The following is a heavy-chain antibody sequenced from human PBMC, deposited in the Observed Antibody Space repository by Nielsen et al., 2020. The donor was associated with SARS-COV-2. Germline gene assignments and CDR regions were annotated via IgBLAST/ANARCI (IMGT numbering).Heavy chain of an antibody. CDR1: GGSISSSSYY. CDR3: ARDRHGIEYSSSPFSRWYFDY. D-gene: IGHD6-6*01. Sequence: SETLSLTCTVSGGSISSSSYYWGWIRQPPGKGLEWIGSIYYSGSTNYNPSLKSRVTISVDTSKNQFSLKLSSVTAADTAVYYCARDRHGIEYSSSPFSRWYFDYWGQGTLVTVSS. V-gene: IGHV4-39*07. CDR2: IYYSGST. J-gene: IGHJ4*02.